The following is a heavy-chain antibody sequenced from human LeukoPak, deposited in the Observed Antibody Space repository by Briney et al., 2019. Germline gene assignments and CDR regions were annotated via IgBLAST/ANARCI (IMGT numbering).Heavy chain of an antibody. CDR1: GFTFSSYA. CDR3: AREMRGDTALGYYYYYMDV. V-gene: IGHV3-23*01. J-gene: IGHJ6*03. CDR2: LSGSGGST. Sequence: GGSLRLSCAASGFTFSSYAMGWVRQAPGKGLEWVSALSGSGGSTFYADSVKGRFTISRDNAKNSLYLQMNSLRAEDTAVYYCAREMRGDTALGYYYYYMDVWGKGTTVTVSS. D-gene: IGHD5-18*01.